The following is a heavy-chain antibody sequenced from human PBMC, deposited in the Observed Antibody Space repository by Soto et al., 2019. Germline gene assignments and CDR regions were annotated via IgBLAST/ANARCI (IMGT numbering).Heavy chain of an antibody. Sequence: PSETLSLTCTVSGGSISRYYWSWIRQPPGKGLEWIGYMYNTGSTIYNPSLKSRVTISVDTSKNQFSLKLNSVTAADTAVYYCASHVYDNGDNNWFDSWAQGTLVPVSA. D-gene: IGHD4-17*01. CDR2: MYNTGST. V-gene: IGHV4-59*01. J-gene: IGHJ5*01. CDR1: GGSISRYY. CDR3: ASHVYDNGDNNWFDS.